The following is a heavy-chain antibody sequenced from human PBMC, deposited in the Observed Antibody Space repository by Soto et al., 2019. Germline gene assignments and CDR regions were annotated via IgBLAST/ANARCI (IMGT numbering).Heavy chain of an antibody. V-gene: IGHV3-33*01. Sequence: QVQLVESGGGVVQPGRSLRLSCAASGFTFSSYGMHWVRQAPGKGLEWVAVIWYDGSNKYYADSVKGRFTISRDNSKNTLYLQMNSPRAEDTAVYYCARRDDYYGSGSYSDYWGQGTLVTVSS. CDR3: ARRDDYYGSGSYSDY. CDR1: GFTFSSYG. CDR2: IWYDGSNK. J-gene: IGHJ4*02. D-gene: IGHD3-10*01.